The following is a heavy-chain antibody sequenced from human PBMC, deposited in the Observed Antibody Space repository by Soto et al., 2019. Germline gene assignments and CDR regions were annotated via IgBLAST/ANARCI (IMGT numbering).Heavy chain of an antibody. CDR1: GYSLTSYW. V-gene: IGHV5-51*01. Sequence: PGESLKISCKGSGYSLTSYWIGWVRQMPGKGLEWMGIIFPGDSDTRYRPSFQGQVTISVDKSINTAYLQWSSLKASDTAMYYCARHDGPVLLVAANWGQGTLVTVSS. D-gene: IGHD2-15*01. J-gene: IGHJ4*02. CDR3: ARHDGPVLLVAAN. CDR2: IFPGDSDT.